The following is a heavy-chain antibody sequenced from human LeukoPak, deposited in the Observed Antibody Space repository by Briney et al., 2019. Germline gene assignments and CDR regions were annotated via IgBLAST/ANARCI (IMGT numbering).Heavy chain of an antibody. V-gene: IGHV3-11*01. CDR3: ARVVLSSSWYFDY. Sequence: PGRSLRLSCAAAGFTFSDYYMSWIRQAPGKWLEWVSYISSSGSTIYYADSVKGRFTISRDNAKNSLYLQMNSLRAEDTAVYYCARVVLSSSWYFDYWGQGTLVTVSS. CDR2: ISSSGSTI. CDR1: GFTFSDYY. J-gene: IGHJ4*02. D-gene: IGHD6-13*01.